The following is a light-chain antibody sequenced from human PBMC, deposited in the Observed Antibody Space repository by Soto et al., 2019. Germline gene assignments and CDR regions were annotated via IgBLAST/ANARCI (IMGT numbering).Light chain of an antibody. CDR2: EVT. CDR3: SSYAASNNFPFV. Sequence: QSALTQPPSASGSPGQSVTISCTGTSSDVGGYNYVSWYQQYPGRAPKLMIYEVTKRPSGVPDRFSGSKSGNTASLTVSGLQAEDEADYCCSSYAASNNFPFVCGGGTQLTVL. CDR1: SSDVGGYNY. J-gene: IGLJ3*02. V-gene: IGLV2-8*01.